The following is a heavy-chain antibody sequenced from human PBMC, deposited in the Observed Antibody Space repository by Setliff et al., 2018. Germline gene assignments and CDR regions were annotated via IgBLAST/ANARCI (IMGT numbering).Heavy chain of an antibody. Sequence: SETLSLTCTVSGGSISSGSFYWGWIRQPAGKKLEWIGRIHASGSPDYNPSLKSRVTIARDTATNQFSLKLGSVTAADTAVYYCARERYFDWFFEDWGHGTLVTVSS. CDR2: IHASGSP. CDR3: ARERYFDWFFED. D-gene: IGHD3-9*01. J-gene: IGHJ4*01. CDR1: GGSISSGSFY. V-gene: IGHV4-61*02.